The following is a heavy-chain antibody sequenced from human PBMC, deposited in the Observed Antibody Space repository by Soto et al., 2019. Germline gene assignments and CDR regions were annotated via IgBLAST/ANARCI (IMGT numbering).Heavy chain of an antibody. D-gene: IGHD5-12*01. CDR3: ARQGSGSEYPQYFYYGMDV. Sequence: QVQPVQSGAEVEKPGASVKVSCKTSGYTFTAYYIHWVRQAPGQGLEWMGWINPNSGVANYAQNFQGRVTMTRDTSISTVYMELSKMRSEDTTVYYCARQGSGSEYPQYFYYGMDVWGQGTTVAASS. CDR1: GYTFTAYY. V-gene: IGHV1-2*02. J-gene: IGHJ6*02. CDR2: INPNSGVA.